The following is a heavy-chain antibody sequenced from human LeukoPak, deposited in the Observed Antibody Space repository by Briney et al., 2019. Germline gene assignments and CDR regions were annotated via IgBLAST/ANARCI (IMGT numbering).Heavy chain of an antibody. CDR1: GFTFSNYY. J-gene: IGHJ4*02. V-gene: IGHV3-11*06. CDR3: ARLHSLAGAGTYDY. D-gene: IGHD6-13*01. CDR2: ISTDSSNT. Sequence: GGSLRLSCTASGFTFSNYYMTWIRQTPGRGLEWISHISTDSSNTNYADSVKGRFTVSRDNAQNSLFLQMNSLRAEDTAIYYCARLHSLAGAGTYDYWGQGTLVTVSS.